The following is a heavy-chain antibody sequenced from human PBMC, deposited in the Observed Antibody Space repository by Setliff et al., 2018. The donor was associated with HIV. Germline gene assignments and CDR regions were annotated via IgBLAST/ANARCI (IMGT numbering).Heavy chain of an antibody. CDR1: GGTFSDYA. CDR3: ARAREMVTINYFYYYMDV. J-gene: IGHJ6*03. D-gene: IGHD5-18*01. Sequence: GASVKVSCKASGGTFSDYAIYWVRQAPGQGLEWVGGIIPVFGTTKYAQKFQGRLTITADEFTTTAYMELSSLRSEDTALYYCARAREMVTINYFYYYMDVWGKGTSVTVSS. CDR2: IIPVFGTT. V-gene: IGHV1-69*13.